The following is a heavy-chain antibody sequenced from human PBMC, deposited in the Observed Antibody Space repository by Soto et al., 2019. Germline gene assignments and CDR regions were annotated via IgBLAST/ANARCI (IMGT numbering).Heavy chain of an antibody. CDR1: GFTFSNAW. CDR3: TAYYYDSSGQYYFDY. CDR2: IKSKTDGGTT. J-gene: IGHJ4*02. D-gene: IGHD3-22*01. V-gene: IGHV3-15*07. Sequence: PGGSLRLSCAASGFTFSNAWMNWVRQAPGKGLEWVGRIKSKTDGGTTDYAAPVKGRFTISRDDSKNTLYLQMSSLKTEDTAVYYCTAYYYDSSGQYYFDYWGQGTLVTVSS.